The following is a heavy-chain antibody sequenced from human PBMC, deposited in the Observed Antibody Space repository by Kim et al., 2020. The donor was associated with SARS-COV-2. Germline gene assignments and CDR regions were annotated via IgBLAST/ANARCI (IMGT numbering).Heavy chain of an antibody. D-gene: IGHD3-22*01. CDR2: IYYSGSA. CDR3: AREHDSSGYYWGY. CDR1: GGSLSNYY. J-gene: IGHJ4*02. Sequence: SETLSLTCTISGGSLSNYYWSWIRRPPGKGLEWIGYIYYSGSANYNPSLKSRVTMSVDRSKNQFSLKLSSVSAADTAVYYCAREHDSSGYYWGYWGQGTLVTVSS. V-gene: IGHV4-59*01.